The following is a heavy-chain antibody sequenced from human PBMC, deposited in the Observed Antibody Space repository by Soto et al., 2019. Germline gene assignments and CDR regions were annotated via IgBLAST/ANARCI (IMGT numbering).Heavy chain of an antibody. D-gene: IGHD4-4*01. CDR1: GGSFSGYY. CDR3: ARVSTVPVLPDY. CDR2: INHSGST. V-gene: IGHV4-34*01. Sequence: SETLSLTCAVYGGSFSGYYWSWIRQPPGKGLEWIGEINHSGSTNYNPSLKSRVTISVDTSKNQFSLKLSSVTAADTAVYYCARVSTVPVLPDYWGQGTLVTVSS. J-gene: IGHJ4*02.